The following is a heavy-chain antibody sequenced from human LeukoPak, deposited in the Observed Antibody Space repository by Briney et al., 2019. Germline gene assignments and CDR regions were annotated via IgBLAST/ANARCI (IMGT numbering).Heavy chain of an antibody. CDR2: IYPGDSDT. CDR1: GYSFTSYW. CDR3: ARQGGYCSSTGCYESWFDP. D-gene: IGHD2-2*01. J-gene: IGHJ5*02. Sequence: GESLKISCKGSGYSFTSYWIGWVRQMPGKGLEWMGIIYPGDSDTRYSPSFQGQVTISADKSISTAYLQWSSLKASDTAMYYCARQGGYCSSTGCYESWFDPWGQGTLVTVSS. V-gene: IGHV5-51*01.